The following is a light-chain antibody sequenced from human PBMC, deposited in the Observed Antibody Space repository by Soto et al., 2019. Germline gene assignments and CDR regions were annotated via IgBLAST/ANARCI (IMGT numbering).Light chain of an antibody. V-gene: IGKV1-5*01. CDR1: QSISSW. CDR2: DVS. Sequence: DIQMTQSPSTLSASVGDRATITCRASQSISSWLAWYQQKPGKAPKLLIYDVSNLESGVPSRFSGSGSGTEFTLTISSLQPDDVASYYCQQYNAFWTFGQGTRVEIK. CDR3: QQYNAFWT. J-gene: IGKJ1*01.